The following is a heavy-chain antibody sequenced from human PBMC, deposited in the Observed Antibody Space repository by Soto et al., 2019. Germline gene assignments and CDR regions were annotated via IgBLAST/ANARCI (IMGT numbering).Heavy chain of an antibody. CDR2: IYYRGST. CDR1: GGSISSSSYY. D-gene: IGHD6-13*01. V-gene: IGHV4-39*01. CDR3: ARTLGGYSSSWYAEYFQH. J-gene: IGHJ1*01. Sequence: PSETLSLTCTVSGGSISSSSYYWGWIRQPPGKGLEWIGSIYYRGSTYDNPSLKSRVTISVDTSKNQFSLKLNSVTAADTAVYYCARTLGGYSSSWYAEYFQHWGQGTLVTVSS.